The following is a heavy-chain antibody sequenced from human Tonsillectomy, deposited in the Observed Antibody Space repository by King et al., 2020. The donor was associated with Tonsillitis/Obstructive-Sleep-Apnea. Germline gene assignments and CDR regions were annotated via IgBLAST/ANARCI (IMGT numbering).Heavy chain of an antibody. CDR3: ARDLAGPLNWFDP. D-gene: IGHD2-21*01. CDR2: IWYDGSNK. Sequence: QVQLVESGGGVVQPGRSLRLSCAASGFTFSSYGMHWVRQAPGKGLEWVAVIWYDGSNKYYADSVKGRFTISRDNSKNTLYLQMNSLRAEDTAVYYCARDLAGPLNWFDPWGQETLVTVSS. J-gene: IGHJ5*02. V-gene: IGHV3-33*01. CDR1: GFTFSSYG.